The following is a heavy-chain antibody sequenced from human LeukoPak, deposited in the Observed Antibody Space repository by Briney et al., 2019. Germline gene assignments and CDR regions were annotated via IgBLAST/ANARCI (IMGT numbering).Heavy chain of an antibody. CDR1: GYTFTSYG. Sequence: ASVKVSCKASGYTFTSYGISWVRQAPGRGLEWMGWISAYNGNTNYAQKLQGRVTMTTDTSTSTAYMELSSLRSEDTAVYYCARDSYYDILLGFGDWGQGTLVTVSS. J-gene: IGHJ4*02. V-gene: IGHV1-18*01. D-gene: IGHD3-9*01. CDR3: ARDSYYDILLGFGD. CDR2: ISAYNGNT.